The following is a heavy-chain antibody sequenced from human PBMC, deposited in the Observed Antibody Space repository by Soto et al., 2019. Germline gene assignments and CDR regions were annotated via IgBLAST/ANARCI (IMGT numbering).Heavy chain of an antibody. CDR1: GCTFGTYR. CDR2: ISYDSDTI. D-gene: IGHD3-10*01. CDR3: ARVYYYYS. V-gene: IGHV3-48*02. Sequence: PXGSLRLTCAGAGCTFGTYRMNWVRQAAGKGLDWIAYISYDSDTIQYADSVKGRFTISRDNAKNSLYLQMSSLRDEDTAVYYCARVYYYYSWGHGSTVTVSS. J-gene: IGHJ6*02.